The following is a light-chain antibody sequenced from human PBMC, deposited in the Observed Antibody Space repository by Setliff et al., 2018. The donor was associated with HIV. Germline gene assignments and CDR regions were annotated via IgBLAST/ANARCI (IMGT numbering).Light chain of an antibody. CDR2: DDN. CDR3: QVWDSSSDHHV. Sequence: SYELTQPPSVSVAPGKTARITCGGNNIGSKSVHWYQQKPGQAPVLVVYDDNDRPSGIPERFSGSNSGNTATLTISRVEAGDEADYYYQVWDSSSDHHVFGTGTKV. V-gene: IGLV3-21*03. CDR1: NIGSKS. J-gene: IGLJ1*01.